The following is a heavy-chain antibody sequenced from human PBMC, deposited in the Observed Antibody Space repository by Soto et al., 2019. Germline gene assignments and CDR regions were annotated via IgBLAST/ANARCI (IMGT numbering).Heavy chain of an antibody. J-gene: IGHJ4*02. V-gene: IGHV4-39*01. CDR1: GGSISSSSYY. Sequence: SETLSLTCTVSGGSISSSSYYWGWIRQPPGKGLEWIGSIYYSGSTYYNPSLKSRVTISVDTSKNQFSLKLSSVTAADTAVYYCARTNGGNFDYWGQGTLVTVSS. CDR2: IYYSGST. CDR3: ARTNGGNFDY. D-gene: IGHD2-15*01.